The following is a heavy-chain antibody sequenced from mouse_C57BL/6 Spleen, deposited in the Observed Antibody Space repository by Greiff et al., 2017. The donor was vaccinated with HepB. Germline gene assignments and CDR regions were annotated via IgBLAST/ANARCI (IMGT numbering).Heavy chain of an antibody. Sequence: VQLQQSGPELVKPGASVKISCKASGYTFTDYYMNWVKQSHGKSLEWIGDINPNNGGTSYNQKFKGKATLTVDKSSSTAYMELRSLTSEDSAVYYCGPRGAYWGQGTLVTVSA. J-gene: IGHJ3*01. CDR2: INPNNGGT. CDR3: GPRGAY. CDR1: GYTFTDYY. V-gene: IGHV1-26*01.